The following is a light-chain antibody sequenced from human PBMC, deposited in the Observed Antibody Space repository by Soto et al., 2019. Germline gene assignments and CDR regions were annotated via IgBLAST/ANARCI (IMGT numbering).Light chain of an antibody. CDR2: AGS. V-gene: IGKV3D-15*01. CDR3: QQRDYWLT. Sequence: EIVLTQSPGTLSVSPGDRVTLSCRASQSISINLAWYQHKPGQAPRLLIHAGSTRATGIPARISGSGSGTEFTLTISSLQSEDFAVYYCQQRDYWLTFGGGTKLEI. J-gene: IGKJ4*01. CDR1: QSISIN.